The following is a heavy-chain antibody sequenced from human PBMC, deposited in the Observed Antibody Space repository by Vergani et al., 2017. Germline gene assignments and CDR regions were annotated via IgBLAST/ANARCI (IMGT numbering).Heavy chain of an antibody. J-gene: IGHJ3*02. D-gene: IGHD3-3*01. CDR3: AKEGVEKDAFDI. CDR2: INWNSGSI. Sequence: EVQLVESGGGLVQPGRSLRLSCAASGFTLDDYALHWVRQAPGKGLEWVSGINWNSGSIGYADSVKGRFTISRDNAKNSLYLQMNSLRAEDTALYYCAKEGVEKDAFDIWGQGTMVTVSS. CDR1: GFTLDDYA. V-gene: IGHV3-9*01.